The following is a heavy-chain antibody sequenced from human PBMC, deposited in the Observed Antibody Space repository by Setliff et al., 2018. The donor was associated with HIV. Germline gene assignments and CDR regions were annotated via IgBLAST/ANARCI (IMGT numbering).Heavy chain of an antibody. CDR2: MYKGGKT. D-gene: IGHD3-22*01. CDR3: ASLKGHYFDTSGYYNNWFDP. CDR1: GFSVTDTY. V-gene: IGHV3-53*01. Sequence: GGSLRLSCEASGFSVTDTYMGWVRQAPGKGLEWVTLMYKGGKTYYADSVKGRFTISRDNAKNSLYLQMNSLTAEDTAVYYCASLKGHYFDTSGYYNNWFDPWGQGTLVTVSS. J-gene: IGHJ5*02.